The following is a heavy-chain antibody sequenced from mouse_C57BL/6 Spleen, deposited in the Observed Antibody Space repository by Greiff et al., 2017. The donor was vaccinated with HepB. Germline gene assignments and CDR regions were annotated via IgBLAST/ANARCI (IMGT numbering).Heavy chain of an antibody. CDR1: GYTFTDYN. D-gene: IGHD4-1*01. V-gene: IGHV1-22*01. J-gene: IGHJ2*01. CDR2: INTNNGGT. CDR3: ARKLTGTGYFDY. Sequence: EVQLQQSGPELVKPGASVKMSCKASGYTFTDYNMHWVKQSHGKSLEWIGYINTNNGGTSYNQKFKGKATLTVNKSSSTAYMGLSSLTSEDSAFYYGARKLTGTGYFDYWGQGTTLPVSS.